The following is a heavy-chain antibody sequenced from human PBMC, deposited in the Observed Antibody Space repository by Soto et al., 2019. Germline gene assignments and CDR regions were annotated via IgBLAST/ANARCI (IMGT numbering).Heavy chain of an antibody. J-gene: IGHJ5*02. V-gene: IGHV1-3*01. CDR1: GYTFTGYY. CDR3: ARGGLLWFGESINWFDP. CDR2: INAGNGNT. Sequence: ASVKVSCKASGYTFTGYYMHWVRQAPGQGLEWMGWINAGNGNTKYSQKFQGRVTITRDTSASTAYMELSSLRSEDTAVYYCARGGLLWFGESINWFDPWGQGTLVTVSS. D-gene: IGHD3-10*01.